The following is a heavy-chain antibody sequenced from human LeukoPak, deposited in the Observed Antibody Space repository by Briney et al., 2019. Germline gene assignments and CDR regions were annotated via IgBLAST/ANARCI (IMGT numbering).Heavy chain of an antibody. J-gene: IGHJ5*02. D-gene: IGHD6-13*01. CDR2: IYHSGST. V-gene: IGHV4-38-2*01. CDR3: ARSLAAADNWFDP. CDR1: GYSISSGYY. Sequence: SETLSLTCAVSGYSISSGYYWGWIRQPPGKGLEWIGSIYHSGSTYYNPSLKSRVTISADTSKNQFSLKLSSVTAADTAVYYCARSLAAADNWFDPWGQGTLVTVSS.